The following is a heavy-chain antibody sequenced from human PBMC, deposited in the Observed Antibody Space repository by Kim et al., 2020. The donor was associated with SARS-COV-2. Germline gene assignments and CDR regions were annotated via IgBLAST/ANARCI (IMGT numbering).Heavy chain of an antibody. Sequence: YYAESGKGRFTISGDNAKNSLYLQMNGLRAEDTAVYYCAGGLGRDWFDPWGQGTLVTVSS. J-gene: IGHJ5*02. D-gene: IGHD3-10*01. V-gene: IGHV3-21*01. CDR3: AGGLGRDWFDP.